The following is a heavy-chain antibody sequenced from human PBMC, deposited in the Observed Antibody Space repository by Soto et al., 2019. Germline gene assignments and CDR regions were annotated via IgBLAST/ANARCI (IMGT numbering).Heavy chain of an antibody. Sequence: QVQLVESGGGVVQPGRSLRLSCAASGFTFSSYGMHWVRQAPGKGLEWVAVISYDGSNKYYADSVKGRFTISRDNSKNTLYLHMNSLRAKDTAVYYCAKACFSGRYDLSWGQGTLVTVSS. CDR1: GFTFSSYG. CDR3: AKACFSGRYDLS. D-gene: IGHD3-3*01. V-gene: IGHV3-30*18. CDR2: ISYDGSNK. J-gene: IGHJ5*02.